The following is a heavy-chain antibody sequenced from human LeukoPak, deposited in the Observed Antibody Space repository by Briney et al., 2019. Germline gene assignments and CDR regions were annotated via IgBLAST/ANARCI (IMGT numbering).Heavy chain of an antibody. CDR2: INHSGST. CDR3: AGRLRGAARKGYYFDY. J-gene: IGHJ4*02. Sequence: PSETLSLTCAVYGGSFSGYYWSWIRQPPGKGLEWIGEINHSGSTNYNPSLKSRVTISVDTSKNQFSLKLSSVTAADTAVYYCAGRLRGAARKGYYFDYWGQGTLVTVSS. CDR1: GGSFSGYY. V-gene: IGHV4-34*01. D-gene: IGHD6-6*01.